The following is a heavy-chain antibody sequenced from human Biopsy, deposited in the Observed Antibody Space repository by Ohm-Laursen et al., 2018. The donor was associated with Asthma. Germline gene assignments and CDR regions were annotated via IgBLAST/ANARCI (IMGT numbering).Heavy chain of an antibody. CDR2: MYYGKTT. CDR3: ARHDHRWDTYADF. D-gene: IGHD2-2*01. CDR1: GASITSSAYY. J-gene: IGHJ4*02. V-gene: IGHV4-39*01. Sequence: TLSLTCTVSGASITSSAYYWGWIRQPPGKGLEWIGSMYYGKTTYYSPSLKRRVTIFVDTSKTQFPLILSSVTAADTAVYYCARHDHRWDTYADFWGQGTLVTVSS.